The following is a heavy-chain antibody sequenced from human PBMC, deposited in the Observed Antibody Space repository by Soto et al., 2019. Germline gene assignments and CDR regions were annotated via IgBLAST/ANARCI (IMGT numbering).Heavy chain of an antibody. CDR3: ARDMDSSGWYVLNWFDP. Sequence: GGSLRLSCAASGLTFSSYSMNWVRQAPGKGLEWVSYISSSSSTIYYADSVKGRFTISRDNAKNSLYLQMNSLRAEDTAVYYCARDMDSSGWYVLNWFDPWGQGTLVTVSS. CDR1: GLTFSSYS. V-gene: IGHV3-48*01. J-gene: IGHJ5*02. CDR2: ISSSSSTI. D-gene: IGHD6-19*01.